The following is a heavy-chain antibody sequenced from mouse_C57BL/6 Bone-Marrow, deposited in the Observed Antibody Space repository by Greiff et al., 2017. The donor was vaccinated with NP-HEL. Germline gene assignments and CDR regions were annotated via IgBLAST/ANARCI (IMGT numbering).Heavy chain of an antibody. D-gene: IGHD1-1*01. CDR1: GYTFTDYY. CDR3: ARDPYNSGSSYNAIDS. CDR2: INPNNGGT. Sequence: EVQLQQSGPELVKPGASVKISCKASGYTFTDYYMNWVKQSHGKSLEWIGDINPNNGGTSYNQKFKGKATLTVDKSSSTAYMELRSLTSEDSAVFNCARDPYNSGSSYNAIDSRGQETSVTVSS. V-gene: IGHV1-26*01. J-gene: IGHJ4*01.